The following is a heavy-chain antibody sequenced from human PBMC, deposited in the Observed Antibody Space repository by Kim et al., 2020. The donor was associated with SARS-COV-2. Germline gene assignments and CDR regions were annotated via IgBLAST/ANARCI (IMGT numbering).Heavy chain of an antibody. V-gene: IGHV1-69*01. Sequence: AQKFQGRVTIAAAESTSTAYMELSSLGSEDTAVYYCASSIAAAGFSLFDYWGQGTLVTVSS. J-gene: IGHJ4*02. D-gene: IGHD6-13*01. CDR3: ASSIAAAGFSLFDY.